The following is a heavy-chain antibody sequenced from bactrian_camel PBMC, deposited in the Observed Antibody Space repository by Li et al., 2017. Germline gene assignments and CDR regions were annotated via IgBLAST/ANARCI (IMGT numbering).Heavy chain of an antibody. CDR1: GDGIAVRD. D-gene: IGHD1*01. V-gene: IGHV3S53*01. J-gene: IGHJ6*01. CDR2: ISGGGSI. Sequence: QVQLVESGGGSVQAGGSLRLSCTGSGDGIAVRDMGWFRQVPGREREGVATISGGGSITYADSVKGRFTISRDGGKNTLYLQMNSLKPEDTAMYYCAADFCIGAGWLSLDAADFGYWGQGTQVTVS. CDR3: AADFCIGAGWLSLDAADFGY.